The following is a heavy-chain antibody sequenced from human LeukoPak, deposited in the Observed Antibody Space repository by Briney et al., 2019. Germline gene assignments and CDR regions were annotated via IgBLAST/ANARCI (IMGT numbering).Heavy chain of an antibody. CDR3: ARAYSSSWYWNWFDP. Sequence: PGGSLRLSCAASGFTFSSYGMNWVRQAPGKGLEWIGSIYNSGSTYCNPSLKSRVTISVDMSKNQFSLKMSSVTAADTAVYYCARAYSSSWYWNWFDPWGQGTLVTVSS. CDR1: GFTFSSYG. CDR2: IYNSGST. D-gene: IGHD6-13*01. V-gene: IGHV4-38-2*01. J-gene: IGHJ5*02.